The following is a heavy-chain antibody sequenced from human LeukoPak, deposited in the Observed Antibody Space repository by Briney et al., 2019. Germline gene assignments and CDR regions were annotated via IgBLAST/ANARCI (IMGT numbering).Heavy chain of an antibody. CDR2: ISSSSSYI. CDR1: S. CDR3: ARIGAHPGY. J-gene: IGHJ4*02. V-gene: IGHV3-21*01. Sequence: SMNWVRQAPGKGLEWVSSISSSSSYIYYADSVKGRFTISRDNAKNSLYLQMNSLRAEDTAVYYCARIGAHPGYWGQGTLVTVSS. D-gene: IGHD3-10*01.